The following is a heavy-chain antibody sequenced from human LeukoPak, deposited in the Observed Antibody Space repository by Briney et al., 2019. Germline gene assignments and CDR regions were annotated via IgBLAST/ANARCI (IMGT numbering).Heavy chain of an antibody. D-gene: IGHD6-25*01. CDR1: GFTFSNAW. V-gene: IGHV3-15*01. Sequence: GGSLRLSCAASGFTFSNAWMSWVRQAPGKELEWVGRIKSKTDGGTTDYAAPVKGRFTISRDDSKNTLYLQMNSLKTEDTAVYYCTTDFPIGGDAFDIWGQGTMVTVSS. CDR3: TTDFPIGGDAFDI. J-gene: IGHJ3*02. CDR2: IKSKTDGGTT.